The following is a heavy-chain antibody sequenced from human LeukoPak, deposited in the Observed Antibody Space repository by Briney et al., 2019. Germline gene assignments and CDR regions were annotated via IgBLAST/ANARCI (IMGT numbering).Heavy chain of an antibody. CDR2: IYYSGST. D-gene: IGHD5-24*01. Sequence: PSETLSLTCNVSGDSISTADFSWSWVRQPPGKGLEWIGFIYYSGSTYYNPSLKSRVTVSKDTSKNQFSLKVRSMTAADTAVYYCARVRDGYPGYFDYWGQGTLVSVSS. CDR3: ARVRDGYPGYFDY. V-gene: IGHV4-30-4*01. J-gene: IGHJ4*02. CDR1: GDSISTADFS.